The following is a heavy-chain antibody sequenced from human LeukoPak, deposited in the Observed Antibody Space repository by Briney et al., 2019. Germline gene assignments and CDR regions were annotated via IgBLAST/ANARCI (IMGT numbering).Heavy chain of an antibody. Sequence: GGSLRLSCAASGFAFNDYHMNWIRQAPGKGLEWIAYISPGGEDISFADSVRGRLTPSRDTATNSMYLQMSSLTAEDTAVYYCASGRDIEVAGPGGYFDHWGQGNLVTVSS. V-gene: IGHV3-11*01. D-gene: IGHD6-19*01. CDR3: ASGRDIEVAGPGGYFDH. CDR2: ISPGGEDI. CDR1: GFAFNDYH. J-gene: IGHJ4*02.